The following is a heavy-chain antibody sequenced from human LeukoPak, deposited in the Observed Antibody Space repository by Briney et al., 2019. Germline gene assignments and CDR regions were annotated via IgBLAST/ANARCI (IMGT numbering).Heavy chain of an antibody. CDR1: GYTFTSYY. V-gene: IGHV1-46*01. D-gene: IGHD3-10*01. J-gene: IGHJ6*03. Sequence: ASVKVSCKASGYTFTSYYMHWVRQAPGQGLEWMGIINPSGGSTSYAQKFQGRVTITADKSTSTAYMELSSLRSEDTAVYYCARAGERLLWFGELSYYYMDVWGKGTTVTVSS. CDR3: ARAGERLLWFGELSYYYMDV. CDR2: INPSGGST.